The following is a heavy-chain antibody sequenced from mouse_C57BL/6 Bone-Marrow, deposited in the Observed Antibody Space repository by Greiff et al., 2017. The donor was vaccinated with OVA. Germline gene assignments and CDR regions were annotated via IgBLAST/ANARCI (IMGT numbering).Heavy chain of an antibody. V-gene: IGHV5-6*01. Sequence: EVQVVESGGDLVKPGGSLKLSCAASGFTFSSYGMSWVRQTPDKRLEWVATINSGGSYTYYPDSVKGRFTISRDNAKNTLYLQMSSLKSEDTAMYYCAREYYYGSSYYYAMDYWGQGTSVTVSS. CDR2: INSGGSYT. D-gene: IGHD1-1*01. CDR1: GFTFSSYG. J-gene: IGHJ4*01. CDR3: AREYYYGSSYYYAMDY.